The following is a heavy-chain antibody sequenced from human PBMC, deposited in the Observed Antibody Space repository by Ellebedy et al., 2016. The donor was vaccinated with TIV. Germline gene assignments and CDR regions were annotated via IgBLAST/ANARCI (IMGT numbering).Heavy chain of an antibody. Sequence: GGSLRLSCTASGFTFGDYAMSWVRQAPGKGLEWVGFIRSKAYGGTTEYAASVKGRFTISRDDSKSIAYLQMNSLKTEDTAVYYCTRELSDSGSYWYYFDYWGQGTLVTVSS. V-gene: IGHV3-49*04. J-gene: IGHJ4*02. D-gene: IGHD1-26*01. CDR2: IRSKAYGGTT. CDR1: GFTFGDYA. CDR3: TRELSDSGSYWYYFDY.